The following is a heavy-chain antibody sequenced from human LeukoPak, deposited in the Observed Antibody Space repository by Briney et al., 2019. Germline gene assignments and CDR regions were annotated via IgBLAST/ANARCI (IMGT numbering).Heavy chain of an antibody. D-gene: IGHD3-22*01. J-gene: IGHJ4*02. CDR3: ARTSYDTGGYFED. Sequence: GGSLRLSCAASGFTFSSYSMNWVRQAPGKGLEWVSSINILSNYIYYADSVRGRFTISRDNAKNSLYLQMNSLGAEDTAVYYCARTSYDTGGYFEDWGQGTLVTVSS. CDR2: INILSNYI. V-gene: IGHV3-21*01. CDR1: GFTFSSYS.